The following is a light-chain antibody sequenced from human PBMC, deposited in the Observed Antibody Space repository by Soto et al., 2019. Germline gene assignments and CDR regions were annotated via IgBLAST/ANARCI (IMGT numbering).Light chain of an antibody. V-gene: IGLV2-14*03. J-gene: IGLJ1*01. CDR1: SSDVGGYKY. CDR2: DVS. CDR3: TSYTSGSTYV. Sequence: QSVLTQPASVSGSPGQSITISCTGTSSDVGGYKYVSWYQQHPGKAPKLMIYDVSNRPSGVSDRFSGSKSGNTASLTISGLQAEDEADYYCTSYTSGSTYVFGTGTQLTVL.